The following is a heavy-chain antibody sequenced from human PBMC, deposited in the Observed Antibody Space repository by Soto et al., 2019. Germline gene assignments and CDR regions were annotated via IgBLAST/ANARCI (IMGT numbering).Heavy chain of an antibody. J-gene: IGHJ6*02. CDR3: ARGSAVAGNYYYYGMDV. V-gene: IGHV5-51*01. CDR2: IYPGDSDT. CDR1: GYSFTSYW. D-gene: IGHD6-19*01. Sequence: PGESLKISCKGSGYSFTSYWIGWVRQMPGKGLEWMGIIYPGDSDTRYSPSFQGQVTISADKSISTAYLQWSSLKASDTAMYYCARGSAVAGNYYYYGMDVWGQGTTVTSP.